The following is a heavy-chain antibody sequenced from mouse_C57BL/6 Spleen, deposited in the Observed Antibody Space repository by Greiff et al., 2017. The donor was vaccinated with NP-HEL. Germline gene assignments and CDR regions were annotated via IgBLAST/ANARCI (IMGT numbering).Heavy chain of an antibody. J-gene: IGHJ2*01. CDR3: ARGDVGGKYY. D-gene: IGHD1-1*02. CDR1: GYTFTSYW. CDR2: IYPSDSET. Sequence: QVQLQQPGAELVRPGSSVKLSCKASGYTFTSYWMDWVKQRPGQGLEWIGNIYPSDSETHYNQKFKDKGTLTGDKSSSTAYMQLRSLTSEDSAVYYCARGDVGGKYYWGQGTTLTVSS. V-gene: IGHV1-61*01.